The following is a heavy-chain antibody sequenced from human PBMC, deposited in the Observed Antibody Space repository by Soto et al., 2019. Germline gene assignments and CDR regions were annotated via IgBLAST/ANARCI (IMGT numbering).Heavy chain of an antibody. V-gene: IGHV3-23*01. J-gene: IGHJ3*01. CDR3: VKRGRNWGAFDF. CDR2: IGGTEGDSDGVP. CDR1: GFILNNYA. D-gene: IGHD7-27*01. Sequence: VQLLESGGDLVQPGGSLRLSCVASGFILNNYAMSWVRQAPWKGLEWVSTIGGTEGDSDGVPWYEDAVKGRFTISRDSAANTLFLHMDNLRAEDSALYYCVKRGRNWGAFDFWGQGTTVVVSS.